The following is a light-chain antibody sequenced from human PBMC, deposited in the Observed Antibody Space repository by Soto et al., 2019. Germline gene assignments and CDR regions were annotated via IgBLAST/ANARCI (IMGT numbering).Light chain of an antibody. V-gene: IGKV3-11*01. J-gene: IGKJ5*01. CDR1: QSLGSY. CDR3: QYRTT. CDR2: DAS. Sequence: EVVLTQSPATLSLSPGERATLSCRASQSLGSYLAWYQHKPGQAPRLLIDDASSRAPGIPARFGGSGSGTAFTLTISSLEPKDFAVYYCQYRTTFGQGTRLDIK.